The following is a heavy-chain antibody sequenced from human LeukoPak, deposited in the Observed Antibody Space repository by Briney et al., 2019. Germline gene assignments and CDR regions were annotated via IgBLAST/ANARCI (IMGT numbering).Heavy chain of an antibody. D-gene: IGHD3-10*01. Sequence: PGGSLRLSCAASGFTFSSYSMNWVRQAPGKGLEWVSSISSSGSYIYYADSVKGRFTISRNNAKNPLYLQMSSLTAEDTAVYYCARDASWFGDPYYFDYWGQGTLVTVSS. CDR2: ISSSGSYI. CDR3: ARDASWFGDPYYFDY. J-gene: IGHJ4*02. CDR1: GFTFSSYS. V-gene: IGHV3-21*01.